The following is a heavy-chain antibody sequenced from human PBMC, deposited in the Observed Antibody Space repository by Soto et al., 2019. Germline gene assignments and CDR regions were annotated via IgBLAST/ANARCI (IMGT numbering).Heavy chain of an antibody. Sequence: SETLSLTCTVSGASISGFCWSWIRKSAGKGLEWIGRIYATGTTDYNPSLKSRVMMSVDTSKKQFSLKLRSVTAADTAVYYCVRDGTKTLRDWFDPWGQGISVTVSS. D-gene: IGHD1-1*01. CDR1: GASISGFC. J-gene: IGHJ5*02. CDR3: VRDGTKTLRDWFDP. V-gene: IGHV4-4*07. CDR2: IYATGTT.